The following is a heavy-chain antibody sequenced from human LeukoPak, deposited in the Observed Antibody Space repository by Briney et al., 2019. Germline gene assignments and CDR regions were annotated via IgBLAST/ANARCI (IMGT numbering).Heavy chain of an antibody. J-gene: IGHJ4*01. CDR3: ASRVYGLGSFNY. Sequence: SETLSLTCTVSGDSISSTSYYWDWIRQPPGKGLEWIGSIYNSGTTYYNPSLKSRVTISVDTSKNQFSLKVSSVTAADTAVYYCASRVYGLGSFNYWGQGTLVTVSS. V-gene: IGHV4-39*01. D-gene: IGHD3-10*01. CDR2: IYNSGTT. CDR1: GDSISSTSYY.